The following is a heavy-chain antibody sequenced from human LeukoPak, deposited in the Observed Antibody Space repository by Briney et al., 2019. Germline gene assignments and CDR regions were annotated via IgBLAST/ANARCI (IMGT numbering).Heavy chain of an antibody. Sequence: GGSLRLSCAASGFTFSSYGMTWVRQAPGRGLEWVSAISGSGGSTYYADSVKGRFTISRDNSKNTLYLQMNSLRAEDTAVYYCAKGTSGWGLLFDYWGQGTLVTVSS. CDR2: ISGSGGST. D-gene: IGHD6-19*01. J-gene: IGHJ4*02. CDR1: GFTFSSYG. CDR3: AKGTSGWGLLFDY. V-gene: IGHV3-23*01.